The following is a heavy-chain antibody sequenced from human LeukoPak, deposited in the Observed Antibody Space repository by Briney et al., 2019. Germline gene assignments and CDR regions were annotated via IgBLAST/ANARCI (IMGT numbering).Heavy chain of an antibody. D-gene: IGHD7-27*01. J-gene: IGHJ6*04. CDR1: GGSFSGYY. Sequence: PSETLSLTCAVYGGSFSGYYWSWIRQPPGKGLEWIGEINHSGSTNYNPSLKSRVTISVDTSKTQFSMKLSSVTAADTAVYYCASSGSIWGYYYYYGMDVWGKGTTVTVSS. V-gene: IGHV4-34*01. CDR3: ASSGSIWGYYYYYGMDV. CDR2: INHSGST.